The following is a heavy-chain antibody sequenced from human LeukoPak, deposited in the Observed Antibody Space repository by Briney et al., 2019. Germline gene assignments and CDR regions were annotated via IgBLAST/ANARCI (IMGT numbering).Heavy chain of an antibody. D-gene: IGHD1-1*01. CDR2: IKSKTDGGTT. CDR1: GSTFSNAW. J-gene: IGHJ4*02. V-gene: IGHV3-15*01. CDR3: TTDLETGVNFDY. Sequence: PGGSLRLSCAASGSTFSNAWMSWVRQAPGKGLEWVGRIKSKTDGGTTDYAAPVKGRFTISRDDSKNTLYLQMNSLKTEDTAVYYCTTDLETGVNFDYWGQGTLVTVSS.